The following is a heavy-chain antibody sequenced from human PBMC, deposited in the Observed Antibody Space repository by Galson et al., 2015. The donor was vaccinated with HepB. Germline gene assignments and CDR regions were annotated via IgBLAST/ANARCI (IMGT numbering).Heavy chain of an antibody. Sequence: SLRLSCAASGFTFSSYAMHWVRQAPGKGLEWVAVISYDGSNKYYADSVKGRFTISRDNSKNTLYLQMNSLRAEDTAVYYCARVDYYDSSGADYWGQGTLVTVSS. CDR3: ARVDYYDSSGADY. J-gene: IGHJ4*02. D-gene: IGHD3-22*01. V-gene: IGHV3-30*04. CDR1: GFTFSSYA. CDR2: ISYDGSNK.